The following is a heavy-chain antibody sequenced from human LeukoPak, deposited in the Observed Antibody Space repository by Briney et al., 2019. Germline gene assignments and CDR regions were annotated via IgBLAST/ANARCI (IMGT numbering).Heavy chain of an antibody. CDR2: ITSNGGTT. J-gene: IGHJ4*02. Sequence: SGGSLRLSCAASGFTFSSYAMSWVRQAPGKGLEYVSAITSNGGTTYYANSVKGRFTISRDNSKNTLYLQMGSLRAEDMAMYYCARWTVASIRGGGFDYWGQGTLVTVSS. CDR1: GFTFSSYA. CDR3: ARWTVASIRGGGFDY. D-gene: IGHD5-12*01. V-gene: IGHV3-64*01.